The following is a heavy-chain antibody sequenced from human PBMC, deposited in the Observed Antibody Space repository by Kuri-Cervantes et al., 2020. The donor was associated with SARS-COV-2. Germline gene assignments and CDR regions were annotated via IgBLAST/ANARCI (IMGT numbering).Heavy chain of an antibody. CDR1: GFTFSSYG. V-gene: IGHV3-30*18. Sequence: GGSLRLSCAASGFTFSSYGMHWVRQAPGKGLEWVAVISYDGSNKYYADSVKGRFTISRDNSKNTLYLQMNSLRAEDTAVYYCAKDSGSGFWSGYWSWGNLSGKHWFDPWGQGTLVTVSS. D-gene: IGHD3-3*01. J-gene: IGHJ5*02. CDR2: ISYDGSNK. CDR3: AKDSGSGFWSGYWSWGNLSGKHWFDP.